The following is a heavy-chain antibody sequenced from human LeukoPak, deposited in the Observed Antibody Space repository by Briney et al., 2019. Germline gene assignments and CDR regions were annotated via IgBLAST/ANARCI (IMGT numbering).Heavy chain of an antibody. CDR2: ISSSSSYI. V-gene: IGHV3-21*01. CDR1: GFTFGSYS. J-gene: IGHJ5*02. CDR3: ARVPSGSYSLDP. D-gene: IGHD1-26*01. Sequence: GGSLRLSCAASGFTFGSYSMNWVRQAPGKGLEWVSSISSSSSYIYYADSVKGRFTISRDNAKNSLYLQMNSLRAEDTAVYYCARVPSGSYSLDPWGQGTLVTVSS.